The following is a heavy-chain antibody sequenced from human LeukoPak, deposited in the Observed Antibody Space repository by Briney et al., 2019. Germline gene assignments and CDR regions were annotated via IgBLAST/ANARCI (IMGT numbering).Heavy chain of an antibody. V-gene: IGHV4-34*01. J-gene: IGHJ4*02. Sequence: SETLSLTCAVYGGSFSGYYWSWIRQPPGKGLEWIGGINHSGSTNYNPSLKSRVTISVDTSKNQFSLKLSSVTAADTAVYYCAMNDYGSGSYRDYWGQGTLVTVSS. D-gene: IGHD3-10*01. CDR1: GGSFSGYY. CDR2: INHSGST. CDR3: AMNDYGSGSYRDY.